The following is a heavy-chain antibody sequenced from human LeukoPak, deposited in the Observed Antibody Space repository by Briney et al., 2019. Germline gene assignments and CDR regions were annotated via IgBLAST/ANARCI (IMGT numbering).Heavy chain of an antibody. CDR3: ASLSRVRGVISPTRTDY. Sequence: SETLSLTYAVYGGAFSGYYWSWIREPPGKGLEWIGEINHSGSTNYNPSLKSRVTISVDTSKNQFSLKLSSVTAADTAVYYCASLSRVRGVISPTRTDYWGQGTLVTVSS. CDR1: GGAFSGYY. J-gene: IGHJ4*02. V-gene: IGHV4-34*01. CDR2: INHSGST. D-gene: IGHD3-10*01.